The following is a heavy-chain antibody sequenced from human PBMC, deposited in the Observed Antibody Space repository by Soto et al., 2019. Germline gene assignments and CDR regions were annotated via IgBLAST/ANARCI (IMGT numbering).Heavy chain of an antibody. J-gene: IGHJ5*02. CDR3: ASVTYGDYSNWFDP. CDR1: GFTFSSYA. D-gene: IGHD4-17*01. V-gene: IGHV3-30-3*01. Sequence: QVQLVESGGGVVQPGRSLRLSCAASGFTFSSYAMHWVRQAPCKGLEWVAVISYDGSNKYYADSVKGRFTISRDNSKNTLYLQMNSLRAEDTAVYYCASVTYGDYSNWFDPWGQGTLVTVSS. CDR2: ISYDGSNK.